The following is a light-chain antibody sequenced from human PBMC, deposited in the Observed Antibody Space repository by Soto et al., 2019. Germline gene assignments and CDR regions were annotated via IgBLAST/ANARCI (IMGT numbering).Light chain of an antibody. CDR2: EVD. CDR1: STDVGAYNL. J-gene: IGLJ3*02. Sequence: QSVLTQPASVSGSPGQSISISCTGTSTDVGAYNLVSWYQQYPGKAPTLLLFEVDRRPSGVSSRFSGSKSGNTASLTISGLRAEDEAAYQCCPSAGSRIFVFGGG. V-gene: IGLV2-23*02. CDR3: CPSAGSRIFV.